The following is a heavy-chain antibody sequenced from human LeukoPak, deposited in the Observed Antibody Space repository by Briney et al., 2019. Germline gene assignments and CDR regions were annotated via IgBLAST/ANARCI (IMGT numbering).Heavy chain of an antibody. CDR3: ARGGAVLGTKYNWFDP. CDR1: GYTFTGHY. Sequence: PGASVKVSCKASGYTFTGHYMHWVRQAPGQGLEWVGRINPNSGGTNYAQKFQGRVTMTRATSISTGYMDLSRLRSDDTAVYYCARGGAVLGTKYNWFDPWGQGTLVTVSS. D-gene: IGHD1-1*01. V-gene: IGHV1-2*06. CDR2: INPNSGGT. J-gene: IGHJ5*02.